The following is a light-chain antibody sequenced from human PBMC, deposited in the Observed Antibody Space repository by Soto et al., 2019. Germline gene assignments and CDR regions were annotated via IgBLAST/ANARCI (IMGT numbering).Light chain of an antibody. CDR3: QQHRQRPLA. Sequence: TQSAGNRSVARGVTAARSSRASQSAGNFLAWYQQKPGQAPRLLIYYISTRATGIPARFSGSGSRQDFTPAIHSLQSEDSAAYYCQQHRQRPLAFGQGTRLEIK. V-gene: IGKV3D-15*01. CDR2: YIS. CDR1: QSAGNF. J-gene: IGKJ5*01.